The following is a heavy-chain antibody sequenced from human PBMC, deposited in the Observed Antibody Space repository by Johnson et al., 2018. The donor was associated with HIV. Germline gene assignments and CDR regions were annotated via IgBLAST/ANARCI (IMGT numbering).Heavy chain of an antibody. J-gene: IGHJ3*02. CDR1: GFTFSTYG. V-gene: IGHV3-33*06. CDR3: AKVAIWGTYRYNLGDTYDI. D-gene: IGHD3-16*02. CDR2: MWYDGSNK. Sequence: QVQLVESGGGVVQPGRSLRLSCAASGFTFSTYGMHWVRQAPGKGLEWVAVMWYDGSNKYYADSVKGRVTISRDNSKNTLYLQMNSLRAEDTAVYYCAKVAIWGTYRYNLGDTYDIWGQGTMVTVSS.